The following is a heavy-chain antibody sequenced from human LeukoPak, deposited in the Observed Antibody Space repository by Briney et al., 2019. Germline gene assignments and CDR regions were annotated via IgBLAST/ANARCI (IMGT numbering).Heavy chain of an antibody. CDR3: ARARAHLKYYYDSSGYYYSDY. CDR2: INHSGST. V-gene: IGHV4-34*01. D-gene: IGHD3-22*01. J-gene: IGHJ4*02. Sequence: SETLSLTCAVYGGSFSGYYWSWIRQPPGKGLKWIGEINHSGSTNYNPSLKSRVTISVDTSKNQFSLKLSSVTAADTAVYYCARARAHLKYYYDSSGYYYSDYWGQGTLVTVSS. CDR1: GGSFSGYY.